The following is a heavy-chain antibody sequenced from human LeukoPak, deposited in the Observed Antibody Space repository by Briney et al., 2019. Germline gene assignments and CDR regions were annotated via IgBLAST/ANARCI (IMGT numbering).Heavy chain of an antibody. Sequence: SETLSLTCTVSGGSISSYYWSWIRQPPGKGLEWIGYIYHSGSTKYNPSLKSRVTISVDTSKNQFSLKLSSVTAADTAVYYCARDFLHLGGWGQGTMVTVSS. CDR2: IYHSGST. CDR3: ARDFLHLGG. CDR1: GGSISSYY. J-gene: IGHJ3*01. V-gene: IGHV4-59*01. D-gene: IGHD3-16*01.